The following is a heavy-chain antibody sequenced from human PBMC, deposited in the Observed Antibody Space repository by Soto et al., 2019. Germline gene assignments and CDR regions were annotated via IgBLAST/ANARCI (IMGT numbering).Heavy chain of an antibody. V-gene: IGHV3-73*01. CDR2: IRRRADTFAT. Sequence: GGSLRLSCAASGFIFSGAAITWVLQASGKRLERVGRIRRRADTFATSSGASVQGRFTFSRDDAKNTAYLQRNTLKPEDAAVYYCARGQGAARGDSYYHGLDVWGQGTTVTVSS. J-gene: IGHJ6*02. D-gene: IGHD2-15*01. CDR3: ARGQGAARGDSYYHGLDV. CDR1: GFIFSGAA.